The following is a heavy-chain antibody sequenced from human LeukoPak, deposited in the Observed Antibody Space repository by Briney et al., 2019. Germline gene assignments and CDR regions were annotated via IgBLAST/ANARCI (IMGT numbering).Heavy chain of an antibody. CDR1: GFTFSSYS. J-gene: IGHJ5*02. D-gene: IGHD6-13*01. V-gene: IGHV3-48*01. Sequence: PGGSLRLSCAASGFTFSSYSMNWVRQAPGKGLEWVSYISSSSSTIYYADSVKGRFTISRDNAKNSLYLQMNSLRAEDTAVYYCARDLVIAAAGPRWFDPWGQGTLVTVSS. CDR2: ISSSSSTI. CDR3: ARDLVIAAAGPRWFDP.